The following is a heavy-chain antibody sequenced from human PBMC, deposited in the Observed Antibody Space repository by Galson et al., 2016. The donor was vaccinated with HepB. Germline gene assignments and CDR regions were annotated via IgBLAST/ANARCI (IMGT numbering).Heavy chain of an antibody. Sequence: SLRLSCAASGFTFSRYWMSWVRQAPGKGLEWVANTKQDGSETYSVESVKGRFTISRDNAKNSLYLQMNSLRAEDTAVYYCARVGYGGCFDYWGQGSLVTVSS. CDR2: TKQDGSET. D-gene: IGHD4-23*01. V-gene: IGHV3-7*01. CDR1: GFTFSRYW. CDR3: ARVGYGGCFDY. J-gene: IGHJ4*02.